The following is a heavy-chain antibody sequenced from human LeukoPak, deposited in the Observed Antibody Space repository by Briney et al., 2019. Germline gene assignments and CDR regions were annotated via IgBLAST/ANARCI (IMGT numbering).Heavy chain of an antibody. V-gene: IGHV4-59*02. CDR2: IYNIGGT. J-gene: IGHJ4*02. CDR1: GGSVSRDY. CDR3: ARERGVGIQLWSRPFDY. D-gene: IGHD5-18*01. Sequence: PSETLSLTCSVSGGSVSRDYWSWIRQPPGKRLEWLGYIYNIGGTNYNPSLKSRVTISVDTSKNQFSLKLSSVTAADTAVYYCARERGVGIQLWSRPFDYWGQGTLVTVSS.